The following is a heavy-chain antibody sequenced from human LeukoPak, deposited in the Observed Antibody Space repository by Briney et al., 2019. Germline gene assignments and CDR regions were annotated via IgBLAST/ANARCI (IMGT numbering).Heavy chain of an antibody. V-gene: IGHV1-18*01. J-gene: IGHJ4*02. CDR3: ARDSSNYYDSSGFDY. CDR2: ISAYNGNT. D-gene: IGHD3-22*01. CDR1: GYTFTSYG. Sequence: ASVKVSCKASGYTFTSYGISWVRQAHGQGLEWMGWISAYNGNTNYAQKLQGRVTMTTDTSTSTAYMELRSLRSDDTAVYYCARDSSNYYDSSGFDYWGQGTLVTVSS.